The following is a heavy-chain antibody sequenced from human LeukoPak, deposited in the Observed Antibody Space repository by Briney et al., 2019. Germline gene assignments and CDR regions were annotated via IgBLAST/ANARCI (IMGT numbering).Heavy chain of an antibody. V-gene: IGHV3-30*18. CDR3: VKEAQGVSVRTQSPHFDC. CDR2: ISYDGSTK. CDR1: GFIFTNYA. Sequence: GGSLRLSCAASGFIFTNYAMHRGRQAPGKGLEWMAVISYDGSTKYYADSVKGRFTVSRDNSKNTLFLQMNSLRAEDTAVYYCVKEAQGVSVRTQSPHFDCWGQGTMVAVSS. J-gene: IGHJ4*02. D-gene: IGHD2-8*01.